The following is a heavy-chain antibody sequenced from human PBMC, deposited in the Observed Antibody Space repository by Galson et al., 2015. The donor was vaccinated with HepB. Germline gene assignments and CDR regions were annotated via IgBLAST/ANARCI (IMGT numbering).Heavy chain of an antibody. V-gene: IGHV3-33*08. CDR3: ARDKEIAAAGTEAFDI. J-gene: IGHJ3*02. D-gene: IGHD6-13*01. Sequence: SLRLSCAASGFTFSSYGMHWVRQAPGKGLKWVAVIWYDGSNKYYADPVKGRFTISKDNSKNTLYLQMNSLRAEDTAVYYCARDKEIAAAGTEAFDIWGQGTMVTVSS. CDR1: GFTFSSYG. CDR2: IWYDGSNK.